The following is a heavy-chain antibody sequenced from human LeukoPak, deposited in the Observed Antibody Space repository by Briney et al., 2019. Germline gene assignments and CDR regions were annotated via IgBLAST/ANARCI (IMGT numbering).Heavy chain of an antibody. CDR1: GLTFSSYA. CDR3: AKDLRLELVCTQLFDY. J-gene: IGHJ4*02. D-gene: IGHD1-7*01. V-gene: IGHV3-23*01. Sequence: GGSLRLSCVASGLTFSSYAMSWVRQAPGKGLEWVSAISGSGGSTYYADSVKGRFTISRDNSKNTLYLQMNSLRAEDTAVYFCAKDLRLELVCTQLFDYWGQGTLVTVSS. CDR2: ISGSGGST.